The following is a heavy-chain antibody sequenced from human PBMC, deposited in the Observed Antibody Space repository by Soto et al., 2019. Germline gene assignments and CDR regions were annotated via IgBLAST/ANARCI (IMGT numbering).Heavy chain of an antibody. D-gene: IGHD2-21*02. CDR2: IKNKADGGTT. V-gene: IGHV3-15*01. CDR3: STDPFPYCGGDCYPDDY. Sequence: EVQLVESGGDLVKPGGSLRLSCAASGFSLSYAWMSWVRQAPGKGLEWVARIKNKADGGTTDYPAPVKGRFTISRDDTKNTLYLQMNILKTEDTAVYYCSTDPFPYCGGDCYPDDYWGQGTLVTVSS. CDR1: GFSLSYAW. J-gene: IGHJ4*02.